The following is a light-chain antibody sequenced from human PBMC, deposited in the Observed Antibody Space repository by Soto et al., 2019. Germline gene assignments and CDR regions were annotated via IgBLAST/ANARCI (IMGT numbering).Light chain of an antibody. Sequence: AIQMTQSPSSRSASVGDRVTITCRASQGIRSDLAWYQKKSGKAPKLLIYAASSLQSGVPSRFSGSGSGSDFTLTISSLQPEDFATYYCLQDYTYPRTFGQGTSVEI. CDR2: AAS. V-gene: IGKV1-6*01. CDR3: LQDYTYPRT. J-gene: IGKJ1*01. CDR1: QGIRSD.